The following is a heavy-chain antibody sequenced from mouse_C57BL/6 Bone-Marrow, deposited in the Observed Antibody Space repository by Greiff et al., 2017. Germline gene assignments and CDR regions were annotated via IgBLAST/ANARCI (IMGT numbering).Heavy chain of an antibody. V-gene: IGHV1-69*01. CDR2: IDPSDSYT. J-gene: IGHJ4*01. D-gene: IGHD2-3*01. CDR3: ARERSSIYDGYYSYAMDY. CDR1: GYTFTSYW. Sequence: VQLVESGAELVMPGASVKLSCKASGYTFTSYWMHWVKQRPGQGLEWIGEIDPSDSYTNYNQKFKGQSTLSVDKSSSTAYMQLSSLTSEDSAVYYCARERSSIYDGYYSYAMDYWGQGTSVTVSS.